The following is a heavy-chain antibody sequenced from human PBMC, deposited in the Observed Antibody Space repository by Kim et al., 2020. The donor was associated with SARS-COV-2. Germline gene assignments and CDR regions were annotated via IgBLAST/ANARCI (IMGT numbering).Heavy chain of an antibody. Sequence: ASVKVSCKASGFTFSDYYIHWVRQVPGQGLEWMGLINPTNGNTWYVQKFQGRITMTGATSTDTIYMELNSLKSDDSALDYCCRMASIGSFDDCGQGTLFT. CDR2: INPTNGNT. V-gene: IGHV1-46*03. CDR3: CRMASIGSFDD. CDR1: GFTFSDYY. J-gene: IGHJ4*02.